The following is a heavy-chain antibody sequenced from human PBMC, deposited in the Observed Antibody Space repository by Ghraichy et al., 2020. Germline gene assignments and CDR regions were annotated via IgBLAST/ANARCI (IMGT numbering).Heavy chain of an antibody. Sequence: ASVKVSCKIGRAHVRTQSHYSIPDAAVRWKKKMGLINVSGGGTTYAQKFQGRVTMTSDTSTSTVYMQLSSLRSEDTAVYYCAHNGGYCRGCNCLGMDVWGQGTTVIVSS. J-gene: IGHJ6*02. V-gene: IGHV1-46*01. CDR3: AHNGGYCRGCNCLGMDV. CDR1: RAHVRTQS. D-gene: IGHD2-15*01. CDR2: INVSGGGT.